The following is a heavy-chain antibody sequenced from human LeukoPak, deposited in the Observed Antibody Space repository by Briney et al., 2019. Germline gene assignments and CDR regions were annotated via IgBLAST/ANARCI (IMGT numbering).Heavy chain of an antibody. CDR3: ARGLGYSGFDYFDY. Sequence: GRSLRLSCAASGFTFSSYGMHWVRQAPGKGLEWVAVIWYDGSNKYYADSVKGRFTISRDNSKNTLYLQMNSLRAEDTAVYYCARGLGYSGFDYFDYWGQGTLVTVSS. CDR1: GFTFSSYG. J-gene: IGHJ4*02. V-gene: IGHV3-33*01. CDR2: IWYDGSNK. D-gene: IGHD5-12*01.